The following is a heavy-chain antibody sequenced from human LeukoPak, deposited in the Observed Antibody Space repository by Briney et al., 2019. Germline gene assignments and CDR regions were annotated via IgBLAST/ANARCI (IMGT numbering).Heavy chain of an antibody. J-gene: IGHJ2*01. CDR3: ARVYRAWYFDL. CDR2: IRSKAYGRTT. V-gene: IGHV3-49*04. D-gene: IGHD3-16*02. Sequence: PGGSLRLSCTATGFTFGDYALTWVRQAPGKGLEWVGFIRSKAYGRTTEDAASVRGRFTISRDDSKSIAYLQMNSLKTEDTAVYYCARVYRAWYFDLWGRGTLVTVSS. CDR1: GFTFGDYA.